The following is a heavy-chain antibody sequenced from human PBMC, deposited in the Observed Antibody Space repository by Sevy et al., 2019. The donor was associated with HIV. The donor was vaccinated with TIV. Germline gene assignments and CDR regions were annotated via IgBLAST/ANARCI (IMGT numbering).Heavy chain of an antibody. CDR2: IWYDGSSK. Sequence: GGSLRLSCAASGFSFSNYGMHWVRQAPGKGLEWVALIWYDGSSKYYADSVKGRLTISRDNYKNTLSLQMNSLRAEDTAVYYCARGADYFDSSGANFEYWGQGTLVTVSS. CDR3: ARGADYFDSSGANFEY. CDR1: GFSFSNYG. V-gene: IGHV3-33*01. J-gene: IGHJ4*02. D-gene: IGHD3-22*01.